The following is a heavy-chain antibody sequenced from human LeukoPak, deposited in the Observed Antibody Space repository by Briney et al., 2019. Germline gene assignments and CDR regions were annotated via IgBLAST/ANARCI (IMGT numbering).Heavy chain of an antibody. CDR3: ARRVTSNWFDP. CDR1: GVSISSSY. V-gene: IGHV4-59*08. D-gene: IGHD2-21*02. Sequence: SETLSLTCTVSGVSISSSYWSWIRQPPGKGLEWIGYIYYSGSTNYNPSLKSRVTTSVDTSKNQFSLRLSSVTAADTAVYYCARRVTSNWFDPWGQGTLVTVSS. J-gene: IGHJ5*02. CDR2: IYYSGST.